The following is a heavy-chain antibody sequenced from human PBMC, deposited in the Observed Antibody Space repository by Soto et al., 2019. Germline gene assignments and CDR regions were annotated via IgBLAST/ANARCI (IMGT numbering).Heavy chain of an antibody. V-gene: IGHV1-69*01. Sequence: QVQLVQSGAEVKKPGSSVKVSCKASGGTFSSYAISWVRQAPGQGLEWMGGIIPIFGTANYAQKFQGRVTITADESTSTAYMELSSLRSEDTAVYYCARWRNAYCGGDCHPNWFDPWGQGTLVTVSS. J-gene: IGHJ5*02. CDR2: IIPIFGTA. CDR3: ARWRNAYCGGDCHPNWFDP. D-gene: IGHD2-21*02. CDR1: GGTFSSYA.